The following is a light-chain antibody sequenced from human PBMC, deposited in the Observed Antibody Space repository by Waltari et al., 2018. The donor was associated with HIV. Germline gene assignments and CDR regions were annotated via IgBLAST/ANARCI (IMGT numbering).Light chain of an antibody. V-gene: IGLV3-1*01. J-gene: IGLJ2*01. CDR2: QDS. Sequence: SYELTQPPSVSVSPGQTASITCTGEQLGDTSACWYQQKPGQSPVLVIYQDSKRPSGIPERFSGSNSGNTATLTISGTQAMDEADYYCQAWDSSTAVFGGGTKLTVL. CDR1: QLGDTS. CDR3: QAWDSSTAV.